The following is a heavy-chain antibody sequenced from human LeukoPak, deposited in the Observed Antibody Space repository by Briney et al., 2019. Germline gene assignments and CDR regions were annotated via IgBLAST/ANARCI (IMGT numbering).Heavy chain of an antibody. J-gene: IGHJ4*02. V-gene: IGHV4-59*01. D-gene: IGHD3-22*01. CDR2: IYYSGST. CDR3: ARVKYYYDSSGYYRIYYFDY. Sequence: SETLSLTCTVPGGSTSSYYWSWIRQPPGKGLEWIGYIYYSGSTNYNPSLKSRVTISVDTSKNQFSLKLSSVTAADTAVYYCARVKYYYDSSGYYRIYYFDYWGQGTLVTVSS. CDR1: GGSTSSYY.